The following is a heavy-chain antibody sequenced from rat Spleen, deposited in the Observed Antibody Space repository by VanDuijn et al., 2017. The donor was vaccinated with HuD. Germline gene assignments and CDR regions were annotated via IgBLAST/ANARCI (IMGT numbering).Heavy chain of an antibody. J-gene: IGHJ2*01. Sequence: EVQLVESGGGLVQPGRSLKLSCTASGFIFTDFFMAWVRQAPTKGLEWVATISYGDSSGHSSTYYRDAVKGRFTISRDNAKSTLSLQMDSLRSEDTATYYCARQVTALDYWGQGVMATVSS. CDR3: ARQVTALDY. D-gene: IGHD1-10*01. V-gene: IGHV5-7*01. CDR2: ISYGDSSGHSST. CDR1: GFIFTDFF.